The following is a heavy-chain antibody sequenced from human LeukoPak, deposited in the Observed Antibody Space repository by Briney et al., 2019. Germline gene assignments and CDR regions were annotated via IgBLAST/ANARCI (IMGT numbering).Heavy chain of an antibody. J-gene: IGHJ4*02. Sequence: GGSLRLSCAASGFTVSSNYMSWVRQAPGKGLEWVSVIYSGGSTYYADSVKGRFTISRDNSKNTLYLQMNSLRAEDTAVYYCAREGYYDILTGYNYFDYWGQGTLVTVSS. CDR3: AREGYYDILTGYNYFDY. V-gene: IGHV3-53*01. CDR2: IYSGGST. CDR1: GFTVSSNY. D-gene: IGHD3-9*01.